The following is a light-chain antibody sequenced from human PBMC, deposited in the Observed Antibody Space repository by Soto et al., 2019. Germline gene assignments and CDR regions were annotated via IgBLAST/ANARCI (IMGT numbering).Light chain of an antibody. CDR2: DAS. V-gene: IGKV3-11*01. Sequence: EIVLPKSPATLSLSPGERATLSCRASQSVSSYLAWYQQKPGQAPRLLIYDASNSATGIPARFSGSGSGTDVTLSISSLKTEDFEVYYCQQRRNWPRITFGQWTRLEIK. CDR3: QQRRNWPRIT. CDR1: QSVSSY. J-gene: IGKJ5*01.